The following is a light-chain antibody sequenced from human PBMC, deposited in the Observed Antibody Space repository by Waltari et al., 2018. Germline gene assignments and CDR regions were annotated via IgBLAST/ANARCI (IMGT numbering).Light chain of an antibody. CDR2: DVS. CDR1: SSDVGHYNY. J-gene: IGLJ2*01. V-gene: IGLV2-14*03. CDR3: SSFTSASTVGVI. Sequence: QSALTQPASVSGSPGQSITIPCTGTSSDVGHYNYASWYQQRPGKAPKLMIYDVSYRPSGISSRFSGSKSGSTASLTIYGLQAEDEADYYCSSFTSASTVGVIFGGGTKLTVL.